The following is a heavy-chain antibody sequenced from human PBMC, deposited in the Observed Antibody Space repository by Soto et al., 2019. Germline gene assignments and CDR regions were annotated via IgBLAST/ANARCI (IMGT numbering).Heavy chain of an antibody. J-gene: IGHJ4*02. V-gene: IGHV3-21*06. CDR1: GFTFTSDS. Sequence: EVQLVESGGGLVKPGGSVRLSCEASGFTFTSDSMTWVRQAPGKGLEWVSSISSHGRDIFYADSVKGRFTISRDNAKDSLHLQMNSLTGGDSAVYYCARGAALAGKLDLWGQGTLVTVSS. D-gene: IGHD6-19*01. CDR2: ISSHGRDI. CDR3: ARGAALAGKLDL.